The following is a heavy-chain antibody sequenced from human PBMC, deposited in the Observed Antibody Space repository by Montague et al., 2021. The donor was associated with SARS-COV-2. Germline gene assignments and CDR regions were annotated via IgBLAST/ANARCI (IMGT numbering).Heavy chain of an antibody. Sequence: SETLSLTCNVSGGSLSSYYWSWVRQPPGKGLEWIGNVYYDGNTXXXPSXKSRIILSVDTSKNNFSLKVSSVTAADTAVYYCARGSKWSHYFDYWGQGTLVTVSS. D-gene: IGHD2-15*01. V-gene: IGHV4-59*01. CDR2: VYYDGNT. CDR3: ARGSKWSHYFDY. J-gene: IGHJ4*02. CDR1: GGSLSSYY.